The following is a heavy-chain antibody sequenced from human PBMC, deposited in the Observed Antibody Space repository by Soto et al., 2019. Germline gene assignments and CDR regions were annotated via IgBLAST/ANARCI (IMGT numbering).Heavy chain of an antibody. Sequence: PGGSLRLSCAASGFTFSSYAMSWVRQAPGKGLEWVSAISGSGGSTYYADSVKGRFTISRDNSKNTLYQQMNSLRAEDTAVYYCAKPRYYYDSSGYYFDYWGQGTLVTVSS. CDR2: ISGSGGST. V-gene: IGHV3-23*01. J-gene: IGHJ4*02. CDR1: GFTFSSYA. D-gene: IGHD3-22*01. CDR3: AKPRYYYDSSGYYFDY.